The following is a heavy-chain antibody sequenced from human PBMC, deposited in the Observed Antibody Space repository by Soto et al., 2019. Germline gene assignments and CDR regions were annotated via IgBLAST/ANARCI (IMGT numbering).Heavy chain of an antibody. Sequence: QVHLLLQSGAAVKKPGSSVKVSCKASGGTPSNSAISWVRQAPGQGLEWRGGIIPVFCLVKYAQNLQGRVTITADESTNTAYMELSSLRPEDTAVYYCAGGRIVVVGSRAYYGMDVWGQGTTVTVSS. V-gene: IGHV1-69*01. CDR2: IIPVFCLV. CDR3: AGGRIVVVGSRAYYGMDV. CDR1: GGTPSNSA. D-gene: IGHD2-15*01. J-gene: IGHJ6*02.